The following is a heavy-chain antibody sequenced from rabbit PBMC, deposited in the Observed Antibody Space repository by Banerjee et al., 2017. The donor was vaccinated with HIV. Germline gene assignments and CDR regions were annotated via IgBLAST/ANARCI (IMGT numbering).Heavy chain of an antibody. V-gene: IGHV1S45*01. D-gene: IGHD7-1*01. Sequence: QEQLEESGGDLVKPGRSLTLTCTASGFSFNNNYVMCWVRQAPGKGLEWIACINSNTGNTVYASWAKGPFTIPKTSPTTVTLQMTSLTAADTATYFCARGGYGVGTTANGFNLWGPGTLVTVS. J-gene: IGHJ4*01. CDR2: INSNTGNT. CDR3: ARGGYGVGTTANGFNL. CDR1: GFSFNNNYV.